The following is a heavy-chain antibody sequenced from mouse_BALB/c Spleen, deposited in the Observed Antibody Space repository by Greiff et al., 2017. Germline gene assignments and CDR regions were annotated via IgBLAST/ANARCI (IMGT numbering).Heavy chain of an antibody. D-gene: IGHD4-1*01. V-gene: IGHV5-4*02. CDR2: ISDGGSYT. J-gene: IGHJ3*01. CDR3: ARLTGTLAWFAY. Sequence: EVKVVESGGGLVKPGGSLKLSCAASGFTFSDYYMYWVRQTPEKRLEWVATISDGGSYTYYPDSVKGRFTISRDNAKNNLYLQMSSLKSEDTAMYYCARLTGTLAWFAYWGQGTLVTVSA. CDR1: GFTFSDYY.